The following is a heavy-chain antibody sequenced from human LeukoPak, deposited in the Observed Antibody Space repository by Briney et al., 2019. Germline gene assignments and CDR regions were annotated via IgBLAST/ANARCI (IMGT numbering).Heavy chain of an antibody. D-gene: IGHD4-17*01. CDR1: GGSFSGYY. Sequence: PSETLSLTCAVYGGSFSGYYWTWIRQSPGKGLEWIGEINHSGSTNYNPSLKSRVTISVDTSKNQFSLKLSSVTAADTAVYYCARVDGDYYYYYMDVWGKGTTVTISS. CDR2: INHSGST. CDR3: ARVDGDYYYYYMDV. V-gene: IGHV4-34*01. J-gene: IGHJ6*03.